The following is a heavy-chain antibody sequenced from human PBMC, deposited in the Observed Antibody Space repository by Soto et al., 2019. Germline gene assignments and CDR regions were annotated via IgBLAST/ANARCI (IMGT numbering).Heavy chain of an antibody. V-gene: IGHV2-26*01. J-gene: IGHJ5*02. D-gene: IGHD6-19*01. CDR3: ARRHLAVAVSPWFDP. Sequence: QVTLKESGPVLVKPTETLTLRCTVSGLSITDSEMGVSWIRQPPGQPLEWLAHIDSSGEKSYRTFLKSRLAISKDTYKSQIVLTMPNMDPADTATYYCARRHLAVAVSPWFDPWGQGIPVTVSS. CDR1: GLSITDSEMG. CDR2: IDSSGEK.